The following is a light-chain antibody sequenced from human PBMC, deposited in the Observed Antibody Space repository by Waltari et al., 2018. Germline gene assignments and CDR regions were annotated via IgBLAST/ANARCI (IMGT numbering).Light chain of an antibody. CDR1: QGIRDA. CDR3: QQFNNYVIT. J-gene: IGKJ5*01. CDR2: DGS. Sequence: AIQLTHSPSSLSASVGDRVTITCRASQGIRDALVWYQQKPGKPPKLLIYDGSTLDRGVPSRFSGSGSGTDFTLTISSLQPEDFASYYCQQFNNYVITFGQGTRLDIK. V-gene: IGKV1D-13*01.